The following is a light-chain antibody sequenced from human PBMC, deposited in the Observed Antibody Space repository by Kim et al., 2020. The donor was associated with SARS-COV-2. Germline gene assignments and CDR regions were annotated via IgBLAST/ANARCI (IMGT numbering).Light chain of an antibody. CDR1: QSIGTY. Sequence: DIQMTQSPASLSASVGDRITITCRASQSIGTYLHWYQQKPGKAPNILIYGATSLESGVPFRFRGSGSGTDFTLTITSLQLEDLGTYYCQQSFIPPYPFGQGTSWRS. CDR3: QQSFIPPYP. CDR2: GAT. V-gene: IGKV1-39*01. J-gene: IGKJ2*01.